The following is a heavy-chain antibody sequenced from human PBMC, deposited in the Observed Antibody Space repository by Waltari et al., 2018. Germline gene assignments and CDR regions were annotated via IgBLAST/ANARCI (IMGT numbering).Heavy chain of an antibody. D-gene: IGHD4-17*01. CDR1: GYTFTSYV. CDR3: ARDFYGTNYFDF. V-gene: IGHV1-3*01. CDR2: INAGYGNP. Sequence: QVQLVQSGAEVKKPGASVKVSCKTSGYTFTSYVMHWVRQAPGQRLEWMGWINAGYGNPKYSQKFQDRVTITRDTSASTAYMELSSLRSEDTAVYYCARDFYGTNYFDFWGQGTLVTVSS. J-gene: IGHJ4*02.